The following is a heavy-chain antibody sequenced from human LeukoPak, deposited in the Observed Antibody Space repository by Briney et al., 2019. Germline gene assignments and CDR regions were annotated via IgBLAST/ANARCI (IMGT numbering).Heavy chain of an antibody. D-gene: IGHD6-19*01. CDR2: IYTSGST. J-gene: IGHJ4*02. V-gene: IGHV4-4*07. CDR1: GGSISSYY. CDR3: AGGYSSGWLFDY. Sequence: SETLSLTCTVSGGSISSYYWSWIRQPAGKGLGLVGRIYTSGSTNYNPSLKSRVTMSVDTSKNQFSLKLSSVTAADTAVYYCAGGYSSGWLFDYWGQGTLVTVSS.